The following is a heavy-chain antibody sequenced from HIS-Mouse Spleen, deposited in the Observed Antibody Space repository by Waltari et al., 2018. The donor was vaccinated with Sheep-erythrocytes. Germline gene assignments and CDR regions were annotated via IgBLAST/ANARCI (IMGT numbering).Heavy chain of an antibody. CDR2: IKQDGSEK. Sequence: EVQLVESGGGLVQPGGSLRLSCAASVFPFSGYWMSWVRQAPGKGLEWVANIKQDGSEKYYVDSVKGRFTISRDNAKNSLYLQMNSLRAEDTAVYYCARVRELLYFQHWGQGTLVTVSS. J-gene: IGHJ1*01. V-gene: IGHV3-7*01. CDR1: VFPFSGYW. D-gene: IGHD1-26*01. CDR3: ARVRELLYFQH.